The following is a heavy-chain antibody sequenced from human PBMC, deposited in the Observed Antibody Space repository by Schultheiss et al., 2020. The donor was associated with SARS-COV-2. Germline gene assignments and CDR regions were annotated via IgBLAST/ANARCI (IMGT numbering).Heavy chain of an antibody. CDR2: INPNSGGT. Sequence: ASVKVSCKASEYTFTGYYMHWVRQAPGQGLEWMGWINPNSGGTNYAQNFQGRVTMTRDTSISTAYMELSRLRSDDTAMYYCARDKGLGFWSRPTTTYYFDYWGQGTMVTVSS. J-gene: IGHJ4*02. V-gene: IGHV1-2*02. D-gene: IGHD3-3*01. CDR1: EYTFTGYY. CDR3: ARDKGLGFWSRPTTTYYFDY.